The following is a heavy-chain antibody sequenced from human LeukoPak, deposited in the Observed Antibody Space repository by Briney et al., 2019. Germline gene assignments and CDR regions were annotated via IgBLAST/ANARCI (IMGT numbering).Heavy chain of an antibody. CDR3: ARRRRKNAFDI. CDR2: IYYSGST. CDR1: GGSISSYY. Sequence: SETLSLTCTVSGGSISSYYWSWIRQPPGKGLEWIGYIYYSGSTNYNPSLKSRVTISVDTSKNQFSLKLSSVTAADTAMYYCARRRRKNAFDIWGQGTMVTVSS. J-gene: IGHJ3*02. V-gene: IGHV4-59*01.